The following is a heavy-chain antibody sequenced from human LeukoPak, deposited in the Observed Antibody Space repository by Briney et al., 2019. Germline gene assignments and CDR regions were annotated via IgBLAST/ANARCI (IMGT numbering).Heavy chain of an antibody. D-gene: IGHD1-26*01. CDR3: AKGGKWDVTPFDY. V-gene: IGHV3-23*01. CDR2: ISGGGGST. Sequence: GGSLRLSCAASGFTFTSYSMNWVRQAPGKGLEWVSTISGGGGSTYCADSVKGRFTISRDNSKNTLYLHVNSLRAEDTAVYYCAKGGKWDVTPFDYWGQGTLVTVSS. CDR1: GFTFTSYS. J-gene: IGHJ4*02.